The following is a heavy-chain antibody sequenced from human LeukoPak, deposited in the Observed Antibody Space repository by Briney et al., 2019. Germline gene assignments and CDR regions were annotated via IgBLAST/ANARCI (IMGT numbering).Heavy chain of an antibody. D-gene: IGHD6-19*01. CDR1: GFTFSAYW. Sequence: GGSLRLSCAASGFTFSAYWMRWVRQAPGKGLEWVANIKQDGSEKYYADSVKGRFTISRDNAKNSLYLQMYSLRAEDTAVYYCARARRYSSGWYDYWGQGTLVTVSS. J-gene: IGHJ4*02. V-gene: IGHV3-7*01. CDR2: IKQDGSEK. CDR3: ARARRYSSGWYDY.